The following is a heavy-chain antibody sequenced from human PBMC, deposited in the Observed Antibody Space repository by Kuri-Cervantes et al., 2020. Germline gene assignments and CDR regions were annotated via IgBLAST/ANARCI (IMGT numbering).Heavy chain of an antibody. Sequence: GESLKISCAASGFTFSSYGVHWVRQAPGKGLEWVAVISYDGSNKYYADSVKGRFTISRDNSKNTLYLQMNSLRAEDTAVYYCAGQYGYSITWGQGTLVTVSS. J-gene: IGHJ5*02. CDR1: GFTFSSYG. D-gene: IGHD6-13*01. CDR2: ISYDGSNK. CDR3: AGQYGYSIT. V-gene: IGHV3-30*03.